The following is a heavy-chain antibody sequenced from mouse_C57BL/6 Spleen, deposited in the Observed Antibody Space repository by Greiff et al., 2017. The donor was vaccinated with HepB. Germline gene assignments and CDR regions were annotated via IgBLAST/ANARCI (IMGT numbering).Heavy chain of an antibody. J-gene: IGHJ4*01. CDR1: GFTFSDYG. V-gene: IGHV5-17*01. CDR3: AHRLDGSSSSYYAMAS. D-gene: IGHD1-1*01. CDR2: ISSGSSTI. Sequence: EVQLVESGGGLVKPGGSLKLSCAASGFTFSDYGMHWVRQAPEKGLEWVAYISSGSSTIYYADTVKGRFTISRDNAKNTLFLQMTSLRSEDTAMYYSAHRLDGSSSSYYAMASWCQGPSFPVSS.